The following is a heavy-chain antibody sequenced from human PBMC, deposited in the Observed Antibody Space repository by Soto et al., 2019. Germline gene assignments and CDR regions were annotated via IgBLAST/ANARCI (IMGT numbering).Heavy chain of an antibody. CDR3: TRTLWFGELS. V-gene: IGHV2-5*02. CDR2: IYWDGDQ. CDR1: GFSLSTSGVG. J-gene: IGHJ4*02. Sequence: QITLKESGPMLVKPTQTLTLTCTFSGFSLSTSGVGVGWIRQFPGEALEGLAVIYWDGDQRYSPSLKSRLTITKDTSKNQVVLTLTNMDPVDTATYFCTRTLWFGELSWGQGTLVTVSS. D-gene: IGHD3-10*01.